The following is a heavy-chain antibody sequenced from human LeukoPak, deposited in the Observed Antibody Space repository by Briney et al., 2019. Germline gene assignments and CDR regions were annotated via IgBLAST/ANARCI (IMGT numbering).Heavy chain of an antibody. Sequence: PETLSLTCAVYGGSFSGYYWTWIRQPPGKGLEWIGEINHSGSTNYNPSLKSRVTISVDTSKNQFSLKLSSVTAADTAVYYCARAITMVRGVRRYYGMDVWGKGTTVTVSS. CDR1: GGSFSGYY. J-gene: IGHJ6*04. D-gene: IGHD3-10*01. CDR2: INHSGST. V-gene: IGHV4-34*01. CDR3: ARAITMVRGVRRYYGMDV.